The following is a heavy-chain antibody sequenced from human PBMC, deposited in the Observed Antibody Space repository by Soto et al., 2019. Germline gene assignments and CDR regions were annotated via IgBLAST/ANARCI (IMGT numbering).Heavy chain of an antibody. CDR2: INHSGST. V-gene: IGHV4-34*01. CDR1: GGYFSGYD. J-gene: IGHJ4*02. CDR3: ARGQRYFDWLLWAFDY. Sequence: QVQLQQWGAGLLKPSETLSLTCAVYGGYFSGYDWSWIRQPPGKGLDWIGEINHSGSTNYNPSIKSRVTISVETSKNQFSLQLSSVTAADTAVYYCARGQRYFDWLLWAFDYWGQGTLVTVSS. D-gene: IGHD3-9*01.